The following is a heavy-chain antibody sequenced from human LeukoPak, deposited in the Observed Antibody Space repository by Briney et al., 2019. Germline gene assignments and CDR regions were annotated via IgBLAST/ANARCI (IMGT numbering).Heavy chain of an antibody. V-gene: IGHV4-4*07. D-gene: IGHD3-3*01. J-gene: IGHJ4*02. CDR2: IYTSGST. CDR3: AREKRNYDFWSGSSIGYYFDY. Sequence: PSETLSLTCTVSGGSISSYYWSWIRQPAGKGLEWIGRIYTSGSTNYNPSLKSRVTMSVDTSKNQFSLKLSSVTAADTAVYYCAREKRNYDFWSGSSIGYYFDYWGQGTLVTVSS. CDR1: GGSISSYY.